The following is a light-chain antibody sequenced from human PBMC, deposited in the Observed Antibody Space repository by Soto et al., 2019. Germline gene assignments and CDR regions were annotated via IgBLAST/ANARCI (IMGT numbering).Light chain of an antibody. CDR1: QSLRSS. Sequence: ETMMTQSPDTLSVSLGERATLSCRASQSLRSSLAWYQQKPGQAPRILIYDASTRATGIPARFSGSGSGTDFTLTISGLQSEDFAVYYCQQYNNWPQTFGQGTKVEIK. CDR3: QQYNNWPQT. CDR2: DAS. V-gene: IGKV3-15*01. J-gene: IGKJ1*01.